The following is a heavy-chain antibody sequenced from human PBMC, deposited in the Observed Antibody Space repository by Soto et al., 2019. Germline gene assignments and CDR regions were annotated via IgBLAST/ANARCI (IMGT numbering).Heavy chain of an antibody. Sequence: GGSLRLSCAASGFTFSSYAMSWVRQAPGKGLEWVSAISGSGGSTYYADSVKGRFTISRDNSKNTLYLQMNSLRAEDTAVYYCAKDASPYYDYVWGSYRYFAFDIWGQGTMVTVSS. CDR3: AKDASPYYDYVWGSYRYFAFDI. J-gene: IGHJ3*02. CDR1: GFTFSSYA. D-gene: IGHD3-16*02. CDR2: ISGSGGST. V-gene: IGHV3-23*01.